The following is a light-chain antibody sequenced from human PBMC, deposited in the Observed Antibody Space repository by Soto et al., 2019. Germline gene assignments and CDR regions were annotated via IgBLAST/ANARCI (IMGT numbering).Light chain of an antibody. CDR1: QGIRTY. J-gene: IGKJ2*01. V-gene: IGKV1-17*03. CDR2: AAA. Sequence: DIQMTQSPSAMSASVGDRVTITCRASQGIRTYLVWFQQTPGKVPKSLIYAAASLENGVPARFSGSGSGTEFTLTISSLQPEDFATYYCLQHNSYPHTFGQGTKLEIK. CDR3: LQHNSYPHT.